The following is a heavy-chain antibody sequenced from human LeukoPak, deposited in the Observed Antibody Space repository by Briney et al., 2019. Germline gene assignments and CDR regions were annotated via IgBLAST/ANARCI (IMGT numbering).Heavy chain of an antibody. D-gene: IGHD3-22*01. Sequence: GRSLRLSCAASGFTFDDYAMHWVRQAPGKGLEWVSGISWNSGSIGYADSVKGRFTISRDNAKNSLYLQMNSLRAEDTALYYCAKEVYYDSSGPLHYWGQGTLVTVSS. CDR3: AKEVYYDSSGPLHY. CDR1: GFTFDDYA. J-gene: IGHJ4*02. CDR2: ISWNSGSI. V-gene: IGHV3-9*01.